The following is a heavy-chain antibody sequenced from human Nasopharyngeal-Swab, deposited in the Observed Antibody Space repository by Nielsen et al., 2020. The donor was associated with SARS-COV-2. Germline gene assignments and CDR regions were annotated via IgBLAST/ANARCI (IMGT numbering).Heavy chain of an antibody. CDR3: ARDHGELAVAWSYGMDV. V-gene: IGHV3-7*03. J-gene: IGHJ6*02. D-gene: IGHD6-19*01. Sequence: WIRQPPGKGLEWVANIKQDGSEKYYVDSVKGRFTISRDNAKNSLYLQMNSLRAEDTAVYYCARDHGELAVAWSYGMDVWGQGTTVTVSS. CDR2: IKQDGSEK.